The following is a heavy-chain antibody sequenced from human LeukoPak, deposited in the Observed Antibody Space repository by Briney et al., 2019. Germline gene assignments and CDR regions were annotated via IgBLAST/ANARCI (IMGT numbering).Heavy chain of an antibody. CDR3: TTAFPGLLRYFDWLLTNPDY. J-gene: IGHJ4*02. D-gene: IGHD3-9*01. Sequence: RGSLRLSCAAPGFTFSNAWMSWIRQAPGQELQWVGRIKSKTAAGTTAYAAPVKGRFTISRDDSKNTLYLQMNSLKTEDTAVYYCTTAFPGLLRYFDWLLTNPDYWGQGTLVTVSS. V-gene: IGHV3-15*01. CDR1: GFTFSNAW. CDR2: IKSKTAAGTT.